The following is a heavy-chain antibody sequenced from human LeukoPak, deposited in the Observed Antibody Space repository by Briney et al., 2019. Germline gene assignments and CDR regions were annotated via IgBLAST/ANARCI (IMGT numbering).Heavy chain of an antibody. CDR2: ISSNGGST. CDR3: ARSMTTVTPKPNDAFDI. J-gene: IGHJ3*02. V-gene: IGHV3-64*01. Sequence: GGSLRLSCAASGFTFSSYAMSWVRQAPGKGLEYVSAISSNGGSTYYANSVKGRFTISRDNSKNTLYLQMGSLRAEDMAVYYCARSMTTVTPKPNDAFDIWGQGTMVTVSS. CDR1: GFTFSSYA. D-gene: IGHD4-17*01.